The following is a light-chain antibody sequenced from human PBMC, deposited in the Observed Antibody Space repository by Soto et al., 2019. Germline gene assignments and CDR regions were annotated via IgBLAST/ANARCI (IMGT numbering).Light chain of an antibody. CDR3: QQYNSYPLT. V-gene: IGKV1-5*03. CDR1: QSISGG. Sequence: DIQMTQSPSTLSASVGDRFTITFRASQSISGGLAWYQQKPGKAPNLLIYKASSLESGVPSRFSGSGSGTEFTLTISSLQPDDFETYYCQQYNSYPLTFGGGTKVEIK. CDR2: KAS. J-gene: IGKJ4*01.